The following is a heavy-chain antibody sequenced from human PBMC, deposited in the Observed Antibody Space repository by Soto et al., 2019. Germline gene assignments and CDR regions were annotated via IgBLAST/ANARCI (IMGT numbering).Heavy chain of an antibody. Sequence: SETLSLTCTVSGGCISSSSYYWGWIRQPPGKGLEWIGSIYYSGSTYYNPSLKSRVTISVDTSKNQFSLKLSSVTAADAAVYYCARRGEYGDYDEYYYDYWGQGTLVTVSS. CDR2: IYYSGST. V-gene: IGHV4-39*01. CDR3: ARRGEYGDYDEYYYDY. J-gene: IGHJ4*02. D-gene: IGHD4-17*01. CDR1: GGCISSSSYY.